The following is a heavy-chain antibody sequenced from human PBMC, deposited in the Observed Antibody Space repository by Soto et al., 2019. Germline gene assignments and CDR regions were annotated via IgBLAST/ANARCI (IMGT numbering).Heavy chain of an antibody. V-gene: IGHV1-18*01. CDR3: ARDFLHYDILTGSYSDCFDP. D-gene: IGHD3-9*01. CDR1: GYAFTSYG. Sequence: ASVKVSCKASGYAFTSYGISWVRQAPGQGPEWMGWISAYNGNTNYAQNFQGRLTMTTDTSTSTAYMELRSLRSDDTAVYYCARDFLHYDILTGSYSDCFDPWG. J-gene: IGHJ5*02. CDR2: ISAYNGNT.